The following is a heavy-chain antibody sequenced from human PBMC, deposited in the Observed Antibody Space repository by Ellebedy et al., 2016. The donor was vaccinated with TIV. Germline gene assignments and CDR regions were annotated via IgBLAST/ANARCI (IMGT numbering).Heavy chain of an antibody. Sequence: AASVKVSCKASGGTFSSYAISWVRQAPGQGLEWMGGIIPIFGTANYAQKFQGRVTITADESTSTAYMELSSLRSEDTAVYYCASGDIVVVPAARGYYYYYGMDVWGQGTTVTVSS. V-gene: IGHV1-69*13. CDR1: GGTFSSYA. D-gene: IGHD2-2*01. CDR2: IIPIFGTA. J-gene: IGHJ6*02. CDR3: ASGDIVVVPAARGYYYYYGMDV.